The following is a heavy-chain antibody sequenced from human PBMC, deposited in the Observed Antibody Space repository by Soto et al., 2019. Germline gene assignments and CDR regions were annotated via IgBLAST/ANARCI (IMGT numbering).Heavy chain of an antibody. Sequence: EVQLVESGGGLVQPGGSLRLSCAASGFTFSSYSMNWVRQAPGKGLEWVSYISSSSSTIYYADSVKGRFTISRDNAKNSLYLKMNSLRAEDTAVYYCGRDGQGGGVVNWFDPWGQGTLVTVSS. D-gene: IGHD3-16*01. CDR2: ISSSSSTI. CDR3: GRDGQGGGVVNWFDP. J-gene: IGHJ5*02. V-gene: IGHV3-48*01. CDR1: GFTFSSYS.